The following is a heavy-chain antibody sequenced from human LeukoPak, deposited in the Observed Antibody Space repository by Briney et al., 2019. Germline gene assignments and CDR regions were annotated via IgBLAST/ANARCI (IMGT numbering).Heavy chain of an antibody. CDR1: GYTFTSCD. CDR3: TRGSSGRRDN. V-gene: IGHV1-8*01. D-gene: IGHD6-19*01. J-gene: IGHJ4*02. CDR2: MNPNSGNT. Sequence: ASVKVSCKASGYTFTSCDINWVRQATGQGLEWMGWMNPNSGNTGYGQSFQGRITMTRDISIGTAYMGMSNLTSEDTAIYYCTRGSSGRRDNWGQGTLVTVSA.